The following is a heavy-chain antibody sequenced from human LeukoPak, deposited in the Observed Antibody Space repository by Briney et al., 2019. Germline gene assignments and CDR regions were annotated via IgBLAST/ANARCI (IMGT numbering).Heavy chain of an antibody. CDR3: AREGCSGGSCYSDY. V-gene: IGHV3-21*01. Sequence: PGGSLRLSCAASGFTFSSYSMNWLRQAPGKGLEGVSSISSSSSYIYYADSVKGRFTISRDNAKNSLYLQMNSLRAEDTAVYYCAREGCSGGSCYSDYWGQGTLVTVSS. CDR2: ISSSSSYI. J-gene: IGHJ4*02. D-gene: IGHD2-15*01. CDR1: GFTFSSYS.